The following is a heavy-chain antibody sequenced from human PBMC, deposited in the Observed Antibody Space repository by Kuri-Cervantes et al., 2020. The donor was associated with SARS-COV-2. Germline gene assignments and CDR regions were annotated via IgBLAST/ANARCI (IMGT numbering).Heavy chain of an antibody. V-gene: IGHV3-66*01. CDR1: AFTVSSNY. CDR2: IYSGGST. D-gene: IGHD1-26*01. CDR3: ASSGSPYYYYGMDV. Sequence: GESLKISCAASAFTVSSNYMSWVRQAPGKGLEWVSVIYSGGSTYYADSVKGRFTISRDNSKNTLYLQMNSLRAEDTAVYYCASSGSPYYYYGMDVWGQETTVTVSS. J-gene: IGHJ6*02.